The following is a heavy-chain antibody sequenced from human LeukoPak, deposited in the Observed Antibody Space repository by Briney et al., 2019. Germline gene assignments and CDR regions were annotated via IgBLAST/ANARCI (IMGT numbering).Heavy chain of an antibody. Sequence: GGCLRLSCTAAGFTVGEDCMGWFRQAAGKGLGWDSGISWNSGSIGYADSVKGRFTISRDNAKNSLYLQMNSLRAEDTTLYYCAKDIFPGVPVSSWYGFDYWGQGTLVTVSS. CDR1: GFTVGEDC. D-gene: IGHD6-13*01. J-gene: IGHJ4*02. CDR2: ISWNSGSI. V-gene: IGHV3-9*01. CDR3: AKDIFPGVPVSSWYGFDY.